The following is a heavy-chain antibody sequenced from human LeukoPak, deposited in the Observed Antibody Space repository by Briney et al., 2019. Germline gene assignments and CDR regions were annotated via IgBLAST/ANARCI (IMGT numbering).Heavy chain of an antibody. D-gene: IGHD3-22*01. CDR2: LYSSGTT. V-gene: IGHV4-4*07. Sequence: SETPSLTCTVSGASISGYYWTWVRQPADKGLEWIGRLYSSGTTYYNPSLKSRVTMSVDTSKNQFSLKLRSVTAADTAVYYCARGSSGSTRRYYFDYWGQGALVTVSS. CDR1: GASISGYY. J-gene: IGHJ4*02. CDR3: ARGSSGSTRRYYFDY.